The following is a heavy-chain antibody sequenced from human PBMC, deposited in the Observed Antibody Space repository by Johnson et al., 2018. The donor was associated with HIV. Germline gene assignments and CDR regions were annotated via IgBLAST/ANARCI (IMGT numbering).Heavy chain of an antibody. CDR2: IKQDGSEK. CDR1: GFTFSTCA. Sequence: MQLVESGGGVVQPGRSLRLSCAASGFTFSTCAMHWVRQAPGKGLEWVANIKQDGSEKYYVDSVKGRFTISRDNAKYTVDLQMNSLRVEDTAVYYCAKVDGGGDTCAGYDPFDLWGQGTLVTVSS. J-gene: IGHJ3*01. CDR3: AKVDGGGDTCAGYDPFDL. V-gene: IGHV3-7*01. D-gene: IGHD2-21*01.